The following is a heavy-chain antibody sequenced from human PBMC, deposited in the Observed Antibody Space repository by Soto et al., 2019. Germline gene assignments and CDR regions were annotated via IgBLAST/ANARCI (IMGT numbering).Heavy chain of an antibody. CDR2: ISSSGSTI. CDR3: ARDGRYSGGESWFDT. J-gene: IGHJ5*02. V-gene: IGHV3-48*03. Sequence: GGSLRLSCAASGFTFSSYEMNWVRQAPGKGLEWVSYISSSGSTIYYADSVKGRFTISRDNSKNSLYLQMNSLRAEDTAVYYCARDGRYSGGESWFDTWGQGTLVTVSS. D-gene: IGHD2-15*01. CDR1: GFTFSSYE.